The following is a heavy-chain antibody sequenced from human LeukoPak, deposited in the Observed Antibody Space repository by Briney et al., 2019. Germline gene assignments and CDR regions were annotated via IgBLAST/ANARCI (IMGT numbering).Heavy chain of an antibody. Sequence: PGGSLRLSCAAAGFTFNNYAMGWVRQAPGKGLEWVSSISDNGDSTYYADSVKGRFTISRDNSKNTLYLQMNSLRAEDTAVYYCAKWGSGSYYGTLDYWGQGTLVTVSS. D-gene: IGHD3-10*01. CDR3: AKWGSGSYYGTLDY. J-gene: IGHJ4*02. CDR2: ISDNGDST. CDR1: GFTFNNYA. V-gene: IGHV3-23*01.